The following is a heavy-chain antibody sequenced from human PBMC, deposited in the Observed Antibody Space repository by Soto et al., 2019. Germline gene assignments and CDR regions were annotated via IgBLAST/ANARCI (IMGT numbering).Heavy chain of an antibody. D-gene: IGHD5-18*01. CDR1: GGTFSSYT. V-gene: IGHV1-69*02. CDR3: SRQGGYSYGGFDY. J-gene: IGHJ4*02. Sequence: QVQLVQSGAEVKKPGSSVKVSCKASGGTFSSYTISWVRQAPGQGLEWMGRIIPIFGIANYAQKFQGRVRSTADKCTSPNYMEQRSVRYDDTALYYCSRQGGYSYGGFDYWGQGTLVTVSS. CDR2: IIPIFGIA.